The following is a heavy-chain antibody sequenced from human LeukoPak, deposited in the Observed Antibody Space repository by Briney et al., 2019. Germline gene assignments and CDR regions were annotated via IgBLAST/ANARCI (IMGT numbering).Heavy chain of an antibody. CDR1: GLPFNFAW. J-gene: IGHJ4*02. V-gene: IGHV3-15*01. Sequence: GGPLRLSCAVSGLPFNFAWVSWVRQAPGRGLEWVGRIKAKTDGGTTDYAAPVKGRFTISRDDSKNTLYLQMNSLTTEDTAVYYCATEGYSSTWYYFDYWGQGTLVTVSS. D-gene: IGHD6-13*01. CDR2: IKAKTDGGTT. CDR3: ATEGYSSTWYYFDY.